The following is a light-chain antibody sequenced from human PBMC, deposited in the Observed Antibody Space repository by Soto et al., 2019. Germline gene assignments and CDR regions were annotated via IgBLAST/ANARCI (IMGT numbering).Light chain of an antibody. J-gene: IGKJ4*01. V-gene: IGKV1-5*03. CDR2: KAS. Sequence: DIQMTQSPSTLSASVGDRVTITCRASQSIRSWLAWYQQKPGKGPNLLIYKASTLEGGVPSRFSGSGSGTEVTLAIASLQPDDFATYYCQQYHIYPLTFGGGTKVEIK. CDR3: QQYHIYPLT. CDR1: QSIRSW.